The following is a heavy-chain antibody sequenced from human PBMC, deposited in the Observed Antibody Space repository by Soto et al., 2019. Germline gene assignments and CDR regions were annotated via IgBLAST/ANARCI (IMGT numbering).Heavy chain of an antibody. Sequence: GGSLRLSCAASGFTASSNYMSWVRQAPGKGLEWVSVIYSGGSTYYADSVKGRFTISRDNSKNTLYLQMNSLRAEDTAVYYCARDRIQRRSYGWTATGYWYFDLWGRGTLVTVSS. J-gene: IGHJ2*01. CDR2: IYSGGST. V-gene: IGHV3-53*01. CDR1: GFTASSNY. D-gene: IGHD5-18*01. CDR3: ARDRIQRRSYGWTATGYWYFDL.